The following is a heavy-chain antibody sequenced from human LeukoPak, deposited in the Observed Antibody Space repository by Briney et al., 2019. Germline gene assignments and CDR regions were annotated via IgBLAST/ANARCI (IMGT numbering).Heavy chain of an antibody. CDR3: ARGPRYTAMVMRFYYYMDV. CDR1: GGSFSGYY. CDR2: INHSGST. D-gene: IGHD5-18*01. J-gene: IGHJ6*03. Sequence: SETLSLTCAVYGGSFSGYYWSWIRQPPGKGLEWIGEINHSGSTNYNPSLKSRVTISVDTSKNQFSLKLSSVTAADTAVYYCARGPRYTAMVMRFYYYMDVWGKGTTVTVSS. V-gene: IGHV4-34*01.